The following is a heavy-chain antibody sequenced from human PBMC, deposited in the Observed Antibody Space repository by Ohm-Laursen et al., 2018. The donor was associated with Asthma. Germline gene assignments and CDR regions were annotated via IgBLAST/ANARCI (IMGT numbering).Heavy chain of an antibody. CDR3: AKGIVPVYYYGLDV. V-gene: IGHV3-30*18. D-gene: IGHD1-26*01. Sequence: SLRLSCAASGFSFSSYAMHWVRQAPGKGLECVALISYDGSTGSYADSVKGRFTISRDNFKNTVHLDMNSLRAEDTAVYHCAKGIVPVYYYGLDVWGQGTTVIVSS. CDR2: ISYDGSTG. J-gene: IGHJ6*02. CDR1: GFSFSSYA.